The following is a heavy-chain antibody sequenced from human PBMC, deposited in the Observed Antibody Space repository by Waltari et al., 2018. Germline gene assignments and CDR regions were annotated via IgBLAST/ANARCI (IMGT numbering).Heavy chain of an antibody. Sequence: QVQLVQSGAEVKKPGASVKVSCKAAGYTFTSYDINWVRQATGQGLEWMGWMNPNSGNTGYAQKFQGRVTITRNTSISTAYMELSSLRSEDTAVYYCARYADSSGWDYMDVWGKGTTVTISS. J-gene: IGHJ6*03. D-gene: IGHD6-19*01. CDR3: ARYADSSGWDYMDV. V-gene: IGHV1-8*03. CDR2: MNPNSGNT. CDR1: GYTFTSYD.